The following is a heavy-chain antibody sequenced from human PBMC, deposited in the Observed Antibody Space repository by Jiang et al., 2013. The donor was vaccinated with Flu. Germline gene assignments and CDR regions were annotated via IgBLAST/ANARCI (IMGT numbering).Heavy chain of an antibody. CDR1: GDSVSSSSYS. Sequence: PGLVKPSETLSLTCTVSGDSVSSSSYSWGWIRQSPGRGLEWIGNIDYSGSTYYNPSLKNRVTTSLDTSKNQFSLKLSSVTAADTSLYYCASHDLLTGYHSGRAGHYFDSWGLGTLVTVSS. CDR3: ASHDLLTGYHSGRAGHYFDS. D-gene: IGHD3-9*01. J-gene: IGHJ4*02. CDR2: IDYSGST. V-gene: IGHV4-39*01.